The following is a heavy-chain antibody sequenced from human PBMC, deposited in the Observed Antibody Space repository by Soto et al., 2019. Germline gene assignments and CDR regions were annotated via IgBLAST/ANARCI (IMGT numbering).Heavy chain of an antibody. V-gene: IGHV3-23*01. D-gene: IGHD2-2*01. CDR3: AKEQLGYCSSTSCRYYYYGMDV. CDR1: GFTFSSYA. Sequence: GGSLRLSCAASGFTFSSYAMSWVRQAPGKGLEWVSAISGSGGSTYYADSVKGRFTISRDNSKNTLYLQMNSLRAEDTAVYYCAKEQLGYCSSTSCRYYYYGMDVWGQGTTVTVSS. CDR2: ISGSGGST. J-gene: IGHJ6*02.